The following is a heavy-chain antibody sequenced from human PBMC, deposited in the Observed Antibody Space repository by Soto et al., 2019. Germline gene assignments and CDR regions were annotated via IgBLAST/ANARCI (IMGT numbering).Heavy chain of an antibody. Sequence: EVQLLESGGGLVQPGESLRLSCAASGFAFSSYAMTWVRLVPGKGLEYVSSITGSGAGTFYADSVKGRFTISRDNSKNTLYLQLSSLRAEDTAIYFCAKDPNGDYVGAFDSWGQGSLVTVSS. CDR2: ITGSGAGT. CDR3: AKDPNGDYVGAFDS. V-gene: IGHV3-23*01. CDR1: GFAFSSYA. J-gene: IGHJ4*02. D-gene: IGHD4-17*01.